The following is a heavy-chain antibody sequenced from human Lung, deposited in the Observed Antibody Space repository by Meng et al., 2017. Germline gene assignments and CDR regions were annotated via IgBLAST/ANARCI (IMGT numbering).Heavy chain of an antibody. Sequence: QVQLVQSGAEVMKPGSSVTVACKTSGGSFSTHTFSWVRQAPGQGLEWMGGLIAVFDKTKAAPRFQDRVTFTADESTSTAYMELSSLTFDDTAVYFCARGRRNEPLFDYWGQGTLVTVSS. D-gene: IGHD1-14*01. V-gene: IGHV1-69*12. J-gene: IGHJ4*02. CDR3: ARGRRNEPLFDY. CDR1: GGSFSTHT. CDR2: LIAVFDKT.